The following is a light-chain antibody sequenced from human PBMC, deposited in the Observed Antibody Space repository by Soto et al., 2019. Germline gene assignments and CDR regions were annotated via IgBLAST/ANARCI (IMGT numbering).Light chain of an antibody. Sequence: QSVLTQPPSVSAAPGQKVTISCSGSSSNIGKNFVSRYQQLPGTATKLLIYDNDMRPSGIPDRFSGSKSGTSATLGITGLQTGDEADYYCGTWDSRLNAVVFGGGTKLTVL. CDR1: SSNIGKNF. J-gene: IGLJ2*01. CDR3: GTWDSRLNAVV. CDR2: DND. V-gene: IGLV1-51*01.